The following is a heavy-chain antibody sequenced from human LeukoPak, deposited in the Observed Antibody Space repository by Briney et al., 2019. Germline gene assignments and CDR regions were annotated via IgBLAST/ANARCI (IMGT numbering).Heavy chain of an antibody. CDR3: ARHGGGVGATFDY. Sequence: SETLSLTCAVYGGSFSGYYWSWIRQPPGKGLEWIGSIYYSGSTYYNPSLKSRVTISVDTSKNQFSLKLSSVTAADTAVYYCARHGGGVGATFDYWGQGILVTVSS. D-gene: IGHD1-26*01. J-gene: IGHJ4*02. V-gene: IGHV4-34*01. CDR1: GGSFSGYY. CDR2: IYYSGST.